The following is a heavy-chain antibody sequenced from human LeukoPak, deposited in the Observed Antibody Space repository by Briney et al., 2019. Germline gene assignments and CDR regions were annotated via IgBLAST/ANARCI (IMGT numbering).Heavy chain of an antibody. CDR3: ARGVRIEYSSSSRNWYFDL. J-gene: IGHJ2*01. D-gene: IGHD6-6*01. CDR2: IYYSGST. CDR1: GGSINNYY. Sequence: SETLSLTCTVSGGSINNYYWSWIRQPPGKGLEWIGYIYYSGSTNYNPSLKSRVTMSVDTSKNQFSLKLSSVTAADTAVYYCARGVRIEYSSSSRNWYFDLWGRGTLVTVSS. V-gene: IGHV4-59*08.